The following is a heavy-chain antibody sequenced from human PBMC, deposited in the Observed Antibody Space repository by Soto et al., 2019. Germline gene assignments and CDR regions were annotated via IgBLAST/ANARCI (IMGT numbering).Heavy chain of an antibody. CDR2: ISSSSSYI. CDR3: ARWRGAGVDY. CDR1: GFTFSSYS. V-gene: IGHV3-21*01. Sequence: EVQLVESGGGLVKPGGSLRLSCAASGFTFSSYSMYWVRQAPGKGLEWVSSISSSSSYIYYADSVKGRFTISRDNAKNSLYLQMNSLRAEDTAVYYCARWRGAGVDYWGQGTLVTVSS. D-gene: IGHD6-19*01. J-gene: IGHJ4*02.